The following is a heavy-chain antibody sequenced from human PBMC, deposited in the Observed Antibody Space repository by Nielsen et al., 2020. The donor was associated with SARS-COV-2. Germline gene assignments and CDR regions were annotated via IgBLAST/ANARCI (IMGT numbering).Heavy chain of an antibody. CDR2: IIPILGIA. CDR3: AILYSGSYDY. CDR1: GGTFSSYA. J-gene: IGHJ4*02. D-gene: IGHD1-26*01. V-gene: IGHV1-69*04. Sequence: SVKVSCKASGGTFSSYAISWVRQAPGQGLEWMGRIIPILGIANYAQKFQGRVTVTADKSTSTAYMELRSLRSDDTAVYYCAILYSGSYDYWGQGTLVTVSS.